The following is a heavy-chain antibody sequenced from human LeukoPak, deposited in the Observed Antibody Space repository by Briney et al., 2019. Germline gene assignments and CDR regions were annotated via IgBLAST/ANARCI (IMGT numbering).Heavy chain of an antibody. J-gene: IGHJ4*02. CDR2: ISAYNGNT. CDR3: ARSGSRLLWFGETMGYCDH. Sequence: ASVKVSCKASGYTFTNYGISWVRQAPGQGLEWMGWISAYNGNTNYAQELQGRVTMTTDTSTSTAYMELRSLRSDDTAVYYCARSGSRLLWFGETMGYCDHWGQGTLVTVSS. D-gene: IGHD3-10*01. V-gene: IGHV1-18*01. CDR1: GYTFTNYG.